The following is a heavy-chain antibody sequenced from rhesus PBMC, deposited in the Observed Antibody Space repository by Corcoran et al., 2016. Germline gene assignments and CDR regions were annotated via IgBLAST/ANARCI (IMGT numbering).Heavy chain of an antibody. Sequence: QVQLPESGPGLVKPSETLSLTCAVSGGPISSNYWSGIRPAPGKGLEWMGRIYGSGGSTDSNPSLKSRVPISTDTSKNQFSLKLSSVTAADTAVYYCARCGYSGYSCNYWGQGVLVTVSS. CDR3: ARCGYSGYSCNY. J-gene: IGHJ4*01. CDR2: IYGSGGST. CDR1: GGPISSNY. D-gene: IGHD5-30*01. V-gene: IGHV4-160*01.